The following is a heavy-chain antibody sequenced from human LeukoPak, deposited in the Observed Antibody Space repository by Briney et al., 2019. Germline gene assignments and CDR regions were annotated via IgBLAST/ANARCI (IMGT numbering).Heavy chain of an antibody. CDR1: GYTFTSYD. V-gene: IGHV1-8*01. CDR2: MNPNSGNT. CDR3: ARGFHIAAAGLGNFQH. D-gene: IGHD6-13*01. Sequence: AASVKVSCKASGYTFTSYDINWVRQATGQGLEWMGWMNPNSGNTGYAQKFQGRVTMTRNTSISTAYMELSSLRSEDTAVYYCARGFHIAAAGLGNFQHWGQGTLVTVSS. J-gene: IGHJ1*01.